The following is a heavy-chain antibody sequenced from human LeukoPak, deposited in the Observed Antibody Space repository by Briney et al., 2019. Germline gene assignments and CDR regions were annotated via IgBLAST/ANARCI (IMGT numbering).Heavy chain of an antibody. D-gene: IGHD2-2*01. V-gene: IGHV4-59*12. CDR3: ARAPYFCSSTSCYGYYYYGMDV. Sequence: SETLSLTCTVSGGSISSYYWSWIRQPPGKGLEWIGYIYYSGSTNYNPSLKSRVTISVDTSKNQFSLKLSSVTAADTAVYYCARAPYFCSSTSCYGYYYYGMDVWGQGTTVTVSS. J-gene: IGHJ6*02. CDR1: GGSISSYY. CDR2: IYYSGST.